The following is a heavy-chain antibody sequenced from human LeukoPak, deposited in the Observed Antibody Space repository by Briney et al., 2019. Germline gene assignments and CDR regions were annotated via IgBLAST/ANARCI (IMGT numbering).Heavy chain of an antibody. CDR3: ARRPSRTPFDY. J-gene: IGHJ4*02. CDR1: GGSISSSSYY. Sequence: PSETLSLTCTVSGGSISSSSYYWGWIRQPPGKGLEWIGSIYYSGSTYYNPSLKSRVTISVDTSKNQFSLKLSAVTAADTAVYYGARRPSRTPFDYWGQGTLVTVSS. CDR2: IYYSGST. V-gene: IGHV4-39*01.